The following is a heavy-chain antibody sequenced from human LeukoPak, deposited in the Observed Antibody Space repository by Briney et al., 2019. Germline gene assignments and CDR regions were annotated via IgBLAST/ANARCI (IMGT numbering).Heavy chain of an antibody. D-gene: IGHD3-3*01. CDR3: ARRGSLTIFGVATTNWFDP. V-gene: IGHV4-34*01. CDR1: GGSFSGYY. J-gene: IGHJ5*02. Sequence: SETLSLTCAVYGGSFSGYYWSWIRQHPGKGLEWIGEINHSGSTNYNPSLKSRVTISVDTSKNQFSLKLSSVTAADTAVYYCARRGSLTIFGVATTNWFDPWGQGTQVTVSS. CDR2: INHSGST.